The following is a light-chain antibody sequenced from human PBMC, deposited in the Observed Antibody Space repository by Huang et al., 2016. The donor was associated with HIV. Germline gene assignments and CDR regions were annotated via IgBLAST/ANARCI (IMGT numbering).Light chain of an antibody. V-gene: IGKV3-15*01. CDR1: QSVKSN. J-gene: IGKJ1*01. Sequence: EIVMTQSPATLSVSPGERATLSCRASQSVKSNLAWYQQKPGQAPRHLIYSASTRATGIPARFSGSGSGTEFTLTISSLHSEDCAVYYCQQYNDWPPWTFGQGTKVEIK. CDR3: QQYNDWPPWT. CDR2: SAS.